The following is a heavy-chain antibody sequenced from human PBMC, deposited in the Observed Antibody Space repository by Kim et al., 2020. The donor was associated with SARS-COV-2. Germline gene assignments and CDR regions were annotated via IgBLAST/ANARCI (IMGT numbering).Heavy chain of an antibody. CDR2: IYYSGST. CDR1: GGSISSYY. D-gene: IGHD6-13*01. CDR3: ARTDAMAAGYNYYGMDV. J-gene: IGHJ6*02. Sequence: SETLSLTCTVSGGSISSYYWSWIRQPPGKGLEWIGYIYYSGSTNYNPSLKSRVTLSVDTSKNQFSLKLSSVTAADTAVYYCARTDAMAAGYNYYGMDVWGQGTTVTVSS. V-gene: IGHV4-59*01.